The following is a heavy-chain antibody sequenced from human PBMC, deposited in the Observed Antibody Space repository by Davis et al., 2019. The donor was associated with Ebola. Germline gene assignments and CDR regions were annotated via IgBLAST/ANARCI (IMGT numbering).Heavy chain of an antibody. V-gene: IGHV3-30-3*01. CDR2: ISYDGSNK. J-gene: IGHJ6*03. Sequence: GESLKISCAASGFTSSSYAMHWVRQAPGKGLEWVAVISYDGSNKYYADSVKGRFTISRDNSKNTLFLQMISLRAEDTAVYYCAKDPPPTETYYYYYMDVWGKGTTVTVSS. D-gene: IGHD4-17*01. CDR1: GFTSSSYA. CDR3: AKDPPPTETYYYYYMDV.